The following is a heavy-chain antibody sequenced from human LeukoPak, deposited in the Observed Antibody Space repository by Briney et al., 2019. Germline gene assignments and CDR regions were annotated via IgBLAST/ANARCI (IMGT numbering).Heavy chain of an antibody. Sequence: SETLSLTCAVYGRSFSGYYWSWIRQPPGKGLEWIGEINHSGSTNYNPSLKSRVTISVDTSKNQFSLKLSSVTAADTAVYYCARGVPKPYIAAAGALGYWGQGTLVTVSS. J-gene: IGHJ4*02. CDR3: ARGVPKPYIAAAGALGY. CDR1: GRSFSGYY. D-gene: IGHD6-13*01. CDR2: INHSGST. V-gene: IGHV4-34*01.